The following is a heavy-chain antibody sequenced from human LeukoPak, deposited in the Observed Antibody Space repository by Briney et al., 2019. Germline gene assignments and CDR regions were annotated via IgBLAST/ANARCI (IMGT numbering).Heavy chain of an antibody. CDR3: ARDYYYYYYMDV. Sequence: SETLSLTCTVSGGSISSGSYYWGWIRQPPGKGLEWIGSIYYSGSTYYNPSLKSRVTISVDTSKNQFSLKLSSVTAADTAVYYCARDYYYYYYMDVWGKGTTVTVSS. CDR2: IYYSGST. V-gene: IGHV4-39*07. CDR1: GGSISSGSYY. J-gene: IGHJ6*03.